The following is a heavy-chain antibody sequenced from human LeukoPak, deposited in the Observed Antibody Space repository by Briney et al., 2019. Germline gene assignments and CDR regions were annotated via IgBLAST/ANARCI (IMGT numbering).Heavy chain of an antibody. Sequence: ASVKVSCKVSGYTLTELSMHWVRQAPGKGLEWMGGFDPEDGETIYAQKFQGRVTMTEDTSTDTAYTELSSLRSEDTAVYYCATDYDPLYGMGVWGQGTTVTVSS. CDR2: FDPEDGET. V-gene: IGHV1-24*01. D-gene: IGHD3-3*01. CDR1: GYTLTELS. J-gene: IGHJ6*02. CDR3: ATDYDPLYGMGV.